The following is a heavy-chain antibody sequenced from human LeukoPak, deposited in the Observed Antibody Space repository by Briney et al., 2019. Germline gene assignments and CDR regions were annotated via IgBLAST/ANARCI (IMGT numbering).Heavy chain of an antibody. Sequence: GESLKISCKGSGYSFTSYWISWVRQMPGKGLEWMGRIDPSDSYTNYSPSFQGHGTISTDKSISTAYLQWNSLKASDTAMYYCARRGSSGWYEYWGQGTLVTVSS. D-gene: IGHD6-19*01. V-gene: IGHV5-10-1*01. CDR1: GYSFTSYW. CDR2: IDPSDSYT. CDR3: ARRGSSGWYEY. J-gene: IGHJ4*02.